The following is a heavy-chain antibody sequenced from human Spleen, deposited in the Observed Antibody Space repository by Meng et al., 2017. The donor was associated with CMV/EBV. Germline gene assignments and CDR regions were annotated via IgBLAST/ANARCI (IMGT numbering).Heavy chain of an antibody. J-gene: IGHJ4*02. CDR2: IRYDGSKK. V-gene: IGHV3-30*02. CDR3: AKDKSVVGYFDH. Sequence: GSLRLSCAASGFPFRSYDMHWVRQAPGKGLEWVAFIRYDGSKKYHADFVEGRFAISRDNSNKTLYLQMNSLRVEDTALYYCAKDKSVVGYFDHWGQGTLVTVSS. CDR1: GFPFRSYD.